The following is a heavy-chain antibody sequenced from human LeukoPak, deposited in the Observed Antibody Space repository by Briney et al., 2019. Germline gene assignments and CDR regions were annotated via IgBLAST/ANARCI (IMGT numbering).Heavy chain of an antibody. CDR2: IFYRGST. D-gene: IGHD2-2*01. V-gene: IGHV4-59*08. J-gene: IGHJ5*02. Sequence: SETLSLTCTVSGGSISSYYWNWIRQPPGKGLEWIGYIFYRGSTNYNPSLKSRVTISVDTSKNQFSLKLTSVTAADTAMYYCARHQMPSLSWFDPWGQGTLVTVSS. CDR1: GGSISSYY. CDR3: ARHQMPSLSWFDP.